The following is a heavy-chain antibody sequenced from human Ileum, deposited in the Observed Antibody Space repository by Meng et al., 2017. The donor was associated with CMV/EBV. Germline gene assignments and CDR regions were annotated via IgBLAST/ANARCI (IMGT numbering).Heavy chain of an antibody. CDR2: MTGSGNRI. V-gene: IGHV3-48*03. CDR1: GFTFSNYE. CDR3: TRFSGTYYRD. D-gene: IGHD1-26*01. Sequence: GGSLRLSCVGPGFTFSNYEMNWVRQAPGKGLEWLAYMTGSGNRIIYSDSLRGRFTISRDNAMNSLFLQMNSLTVEDTAIYYCTRFSGTYYRDWGQGTLVTVSS. J-gene: IGHJ4*02.